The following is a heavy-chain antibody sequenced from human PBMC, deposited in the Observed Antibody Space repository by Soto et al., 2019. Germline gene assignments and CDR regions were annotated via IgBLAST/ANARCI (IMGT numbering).Heavy chain of an antibody. CDR3: AKSGYSGYDEAGLFDY. CDR2: ISYDGSNK. J-gene: IGHJ4*02. Sequence: PGGSLRLSCAASGFTFSSYGMHWVRQAPGKGLEWVAVISYDGSNKYYADSVKGRFTISRDNSKNTLYLQMNSLRAEDTAVYYCAKSGYSGYDEAGLFDYWGQGTLVTVSS. V-gene: IGHV3-30*18. CDR1: GFTFSSYG. D-gene: IGHD5-12*01.